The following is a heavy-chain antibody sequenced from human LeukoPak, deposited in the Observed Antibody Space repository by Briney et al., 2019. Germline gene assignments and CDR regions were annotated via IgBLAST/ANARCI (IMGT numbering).Heavy chain of an antibody. CDR1: GGSISSGDYY. J-gene: IGHJ4*02. D-gene: IGHD3-10*01. V-gene: IGHV4-30-4*01. CDR3: ARGQYGSGIAY. Sequence: PSETLSLTCTVSGGSISSGDYYRSWIRQPPGKGLEWFGYISSSGRTYYKPSLKSRFTVSMYTSKNQFSLKVSSVTAADTAVFYCARGQYGSGIAYWGQGTVITVSA. CDR2: ISSSGRT.